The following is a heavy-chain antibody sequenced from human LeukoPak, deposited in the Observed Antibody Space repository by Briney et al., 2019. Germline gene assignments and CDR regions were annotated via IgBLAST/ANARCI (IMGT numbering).Heavy chain of an antibody. J-gene: IGHJ6*02. CDR2: FYYSGST. Sequence: SETLSLTCTLSGGSISSYYWSWIRQPPGKGLEWIGYFYYSGSTNYNPSLKSRVTISVDTSKNQFSLKLSSVTAADTAVYYCARALRARITGTTASVYGMDVWGQGTTVTVSS. CDR3: ARALRARITGTTASVYGMDV. CDR1: GGSISSYY. V-gene: IGHV4-59*01. D-gene: IGHD1-20*01.